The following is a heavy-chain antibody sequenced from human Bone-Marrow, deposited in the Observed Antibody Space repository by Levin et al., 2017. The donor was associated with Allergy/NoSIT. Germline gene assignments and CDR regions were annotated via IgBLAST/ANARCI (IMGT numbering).Heavy chain of an antibody. CDR1: XXXVTTYR. D-gene: IGHD6-13*01. Sequence: PGESLKISXXXXXXXVTTYRAGCARQMPRKGLEWLGIIYPGDSDTRYSPSFQGQVTISADKSISTAYLQWSSLKASDTAMYYCARHRGSSWGAYFDYWGQGTLVTVSS. CDR2: IYPGDSDT. CDR3: ARHRGSSWGAYFDY. J-gene: IGHJ4*02. V-gene: IGHV5-51*01.